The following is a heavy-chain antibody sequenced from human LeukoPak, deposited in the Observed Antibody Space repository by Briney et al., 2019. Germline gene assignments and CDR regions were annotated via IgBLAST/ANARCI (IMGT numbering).Heavy chain of an antibody. CDR1: GGSFSGYY. V-gene: IGHV4-34*01. CDR3: ARASDYSRYYYYYMDV. J-gene: IGHJ6*03. CDR2: IYHSGST. D-gene: IGHD4-11*01. Sequence: SETLSLTCAVYGGSFSGYYWSWIRQPPGKGLEWIGEIYHSGSTNYNPSLKSRVTISVDTSKNQFSLKLSSVTAADTAVYYCARASDYSRYYYYYMDVWGKGTTVTVSS.